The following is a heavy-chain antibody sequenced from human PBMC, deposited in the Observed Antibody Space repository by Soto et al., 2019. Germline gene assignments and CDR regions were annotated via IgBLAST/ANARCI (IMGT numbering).Heavy chain of an antibody. Sequence: ASETLSLTCTVSGGSISSYYWSWTRQPPGKGLEWIGYIYYSGSTNYNPSLKSRVTISVDTSKNQFSLKLSSVTAADTAVYYCARGATYYDFWSGYPSYYYYYLDVWGKGTTVTVSS. CDR3: ARGATYYDFWSGYPSYYYYYLDV. CDR1: GGSISSYY. J-gene: IGHJ6*03. CDR2: IYYSGST. D-gene: IGHD3-3*01. V-gene: IGHV4-59*01.